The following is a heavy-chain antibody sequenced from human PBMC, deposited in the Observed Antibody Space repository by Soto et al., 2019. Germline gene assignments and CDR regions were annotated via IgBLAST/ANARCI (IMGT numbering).Heavy chain of an antibody. V-gene: IGHV3-23*01. CDR1: GFTFGTYA. Sequence: GGSLRLSCAASGFTFGTYAMAWIRQAPGKGLEWVSAISDSDGRTYHADSVKGRFTISRDNFKNTLYLQMNRLRAEDTAVYYCARIWGSTSGYYYYGMDVWGQGTTVTVS. CDR3: ARIWGSTSGYYYYGMDV. D-gene: IGHD6-6*01. CDR2: ISDSDGRT. J-gene: IGHJ6*02.